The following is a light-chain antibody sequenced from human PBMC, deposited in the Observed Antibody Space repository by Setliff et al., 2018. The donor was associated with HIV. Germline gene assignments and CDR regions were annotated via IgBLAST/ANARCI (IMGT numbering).Light chain of an antibody. V-gene: IGLV2-14*02. CDR1: SEDVGTSKF. CDR3: SSYTSSSTLV. J-gene: IGLJ1*01. Sequence: QSALTQPASVSGSPGQSITISCTGTSEDVGTSKFVSWYQQHPGKAPKLMIYEVTKRPSEISNRFSGSKSGNTASLTISGLQAEDEADYYCSSYTSSSTLVFGTGTKVTVL. CDR2: EVT.